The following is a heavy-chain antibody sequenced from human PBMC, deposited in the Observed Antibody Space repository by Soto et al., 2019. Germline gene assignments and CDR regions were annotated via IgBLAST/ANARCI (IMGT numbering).Heavy chain of an antibody. CDR1: GFTFSSYW. D-gene: IGHD1-26*01. CDR3: AREEGAIGDY. CDR2: INSDGSST. Sequence: GGSLRLSCAASGFTFSSYWMHWVRQAPGKGLVCVSRINSDGSSTSYADSVKGRFTISRDNAKNTLYLQMNSLRAEDTAVYYCAREEGAIGDYWGQGTLVTVSS. J-gene: IGHJ4*02. V-gene: IGHV3-74*01.